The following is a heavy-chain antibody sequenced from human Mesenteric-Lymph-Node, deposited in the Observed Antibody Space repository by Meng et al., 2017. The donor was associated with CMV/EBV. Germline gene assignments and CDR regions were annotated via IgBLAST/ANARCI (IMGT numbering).Heavy chain of an antibody. J-gene: IGHJ3*02. CDR2: ISHDGKNQ. D-gene: IGHD3-22*01. CDR1: GFTFSTYT. V-gene: IGHV3-30*04. Sequence: GESLKISCETSGFTFSTYTMHWVRQSPTKGLEWVSLISHDGKNQYYADSVKGRFTVSRDNSQNTLFLQMSSLRPEDTALYFCASEPARTYHYDTSDAFDIWGQGTMVTVSS. CDR3: ASEPARTYHYDTSDAFDI.